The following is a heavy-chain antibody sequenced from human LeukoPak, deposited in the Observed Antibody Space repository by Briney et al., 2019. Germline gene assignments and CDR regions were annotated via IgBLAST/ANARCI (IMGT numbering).Heavy chain of an antibody. D-gene: IGHD3-9*01. V-gene: IGHV3-53*01. Sequence: PGGSLRLSCAASGFSVRNNYMTWVRQAPGKGLEWVSIIYDSGDSYYADPVKGRFTIARDNSKNTVSLQMNSLRVDDTAVYYCVSHSDPLTGYSFDFWGQGILVTVAS. CDR3: VSHSDPLTGYSFDF. J-gene: IGHJ4*02. CDR1: GFSVRNNY. CDR2: IYDSGDS.